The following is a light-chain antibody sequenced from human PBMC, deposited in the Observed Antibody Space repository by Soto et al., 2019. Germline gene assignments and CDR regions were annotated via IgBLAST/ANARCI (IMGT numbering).Light chain of an antibody. CDR1: QSLLHSNGYNY. Sequence: DIVMTQSPLSLPVTPGEPASISCRSSQSLLHSNGYNYLDWYLQKPGQSPQLLIYLGSNRASGVPDRFSGSGSGTDYTLKISRVEAEDVGVYYCMQALQTPSFTFCPGTKVDIK. J-gene: IGKJ3*01. CDR3: MQALQTPSFT. CDR2: LGS. V-gene: IGKV2-28*01.